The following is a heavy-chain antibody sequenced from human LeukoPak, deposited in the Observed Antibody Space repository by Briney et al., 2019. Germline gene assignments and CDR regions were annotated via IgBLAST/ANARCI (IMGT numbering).Heavy chain of an antibody. CDR1: GFTFSSYS. CDR2: VSGSGDST. D-gene: IGHD1-26*01. CDR3: ALHHGSYYLGRWFDP. V-gene: IGHV3-23*01. J-gene: IGHJ5*02. Sequence: GGSLRLSCAASGFTFSSYSMIWVRQAPGKGLGWVSGVSGSGDSTHYADSVKGRFTISRDNSKNTLYLQMNSLRAEDTAVYYCALHHGSYYLGRWFDPWGQGTLVTVSS.